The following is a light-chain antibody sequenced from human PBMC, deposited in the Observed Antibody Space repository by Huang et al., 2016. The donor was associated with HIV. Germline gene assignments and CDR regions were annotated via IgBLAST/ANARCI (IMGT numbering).Light chain of an antibody. J-gene: IGKJ4*01. CDR2: GAS. CDR3: HQYNNWPPA. CDR1: QTVTNN. Sequence: MTQSPATLSMSPGERASLSCRASQTVTNNLAWYQHKPGQAPRVLIYGASTRAAGVPARVSGSGSGTDFTLTISSLQSEDFAIYYCHQYNNWPPAFGGGTKVEI. V-gene: IGKV3-15*01.